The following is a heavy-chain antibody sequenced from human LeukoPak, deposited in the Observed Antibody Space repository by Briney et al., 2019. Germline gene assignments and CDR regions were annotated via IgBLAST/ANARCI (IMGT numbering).Heavy chain of an antibody. Sequence: PGGSLRLSCAASGFTLSTYSMNWVRQAPGKGLEWVSSISGSSTYIYYAGSVKGRFTISRDNAKNSLYLQMNGLRADDTGVYYCARDSVEAAVSDYWGQGTLVTVSS. J-gene: IGHJ4*02. D-gene: IGHD6-13*01. CDR1: GFTLSTYS. V-gene: IGHV3-21*01. CDR2: ISGSSTYI. CDR3: ARDSVEAAVSDY.